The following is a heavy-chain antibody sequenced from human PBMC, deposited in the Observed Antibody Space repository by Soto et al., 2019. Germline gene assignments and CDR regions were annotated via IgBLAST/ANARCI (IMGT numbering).Heavy chain of an antibody. V-gene: IGHV3-33*01. Sequence: QVQLVESGGGVVQPGRSLRLSCAASGFNFSSYGMHCVRQAPGKGLEWVAVIWYDGSNKYYADSVKCRFTISSDNSKKTLYLQMISLRAEDTAVYYCARDHPVEEFVWLRGEIFAYRGQGTLASVFS. CDR1: GFNFSSYG. J-gene: IGHJ4*02. D-gene: IGHD6-19*01. CDR3: ARDHPVEEFVWLRGEIFAY. CDR2: IWYDGSNK.